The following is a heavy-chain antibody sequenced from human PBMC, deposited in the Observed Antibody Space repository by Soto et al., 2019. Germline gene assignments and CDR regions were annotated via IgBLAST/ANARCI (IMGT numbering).Heavy chain of an antibody. CDR3: ATQTISYTWGV. D-gene: IGHD3-16*01. V-gene: IGHV4-4*02. CDR2: LSRGDER. CDR1: GAPITTTKW. Sequence: QVQLQESGPGLVKPSETLSLTCTVSGAPITTTKWWAWVRLPPGKGLEWIGELSRGDERSSNPSLEGRFTMSLDKSNNHFSLKLTSVTAADTAIYYCATQTISYTWGVWGRGTSVTLSS. J-gene: IGHJ6*02.